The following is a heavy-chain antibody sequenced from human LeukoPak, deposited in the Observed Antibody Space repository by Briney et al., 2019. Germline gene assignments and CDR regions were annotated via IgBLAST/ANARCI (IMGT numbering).Heavy chain of an antibody. D-gene: IGHD4-17*01. CDR1: GGSFSGYY. Sequence: PSETLSLTCAVYGGSFSGYYWSWIRQPPGKGLEWIGEINHSGSTNYNPSLKSRVTISVDTSKNQFSLKLSSVTAADTAVYYCARGPRPRSDAFGYWGQGTLVTVSS. V-gene: IGHV4-34*01. J-gene: IGHJ4*02. CDR3: ARGPRPRSDAFGY. CDR2: INHSGST.